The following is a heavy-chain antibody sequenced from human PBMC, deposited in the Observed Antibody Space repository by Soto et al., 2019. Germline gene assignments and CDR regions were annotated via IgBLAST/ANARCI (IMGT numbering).Heavy chain of an antibody. Sequence: PSETLSLTCAVSDGSISSGGYSGSWIRQPPGKGLEWIGYIYHSGRTYYNPSPRSRVTISVNRSKNQFSLKLSSVTAADTAVYYCARAPGYCRSTSCYSSWFDPWGQGTLVTVSS. J-gene: IGHJ5*02. CDR2: IYHSGRT. D-gene: IGHD2-2*01. V-gene: IGHV4-30-2*01. CDR1: DGSISSGGYS. CDR3: ARAPGYCRSTSCYSSWFDP.